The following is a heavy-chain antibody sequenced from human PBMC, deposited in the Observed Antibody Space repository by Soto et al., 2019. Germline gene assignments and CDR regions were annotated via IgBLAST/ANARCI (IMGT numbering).Heavy chain of an antibody. CDR1: GFTFSDYG. CDR2: IPYDGTKK. CDR3: AKDLSVIATVNYFDS. V-gene: IGHV3-30*18. D-gene: IGHD4-17*01. Sequence: QVQLVESGGGVVQPGRSLRLSCTASGFTFSDYGMHWVRQAPGKGLEWVAVIPYDGTKKYYADSVKGRFTISRDNSKTTLYLQMNSLRAEDTAVYYCAKDLSVIATVNYFDSWGQGTLVTVSS. J-gene: IGHJ4*02.